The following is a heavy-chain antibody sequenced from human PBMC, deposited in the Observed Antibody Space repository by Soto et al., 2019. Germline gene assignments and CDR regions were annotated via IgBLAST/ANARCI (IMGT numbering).Heavy chain of an antibody. V-gene: IGHV4-4*02. J-gene: IGHJ6*02. Sequence: GTLSLTCGVSGRSISSSHWWRWVRQSTGKGLEWIGEIYHTGSTNYNPSLKSRVTISVDRSKNQFSLKLSSVTAADTAVYYCARQSGSSSWYLNYYYGMDVWGQGTTVTVSS. CDR2: IYHTGST. CDR1: GRSISSSHW. CDR3: ARQSGSSSWYLNYYYGMDV. D-gene: IGHD6-13*01.